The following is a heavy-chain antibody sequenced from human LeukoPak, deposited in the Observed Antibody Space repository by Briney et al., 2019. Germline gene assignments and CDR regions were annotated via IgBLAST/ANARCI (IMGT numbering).Heavy chain of an antibody. CDR1: GGSVTSTYYY. V-gene: IGHV4-39*07. CDR3: ASSGSYSSHAFDI. D-gene: IGHD1-26*01. Sequence: SETLSLTCTVSGGSVTSTYYYWGWIRQPPGKGLEWIGNIYNSGNTYYNPSLKGRVTKSLDASKNQFSLTLTSVTAADTAVYYCASSGSYSSHAFDIWGQGTMVTVSS. J-gene: IGHJ3*02. CDR2: IYNSGNT.